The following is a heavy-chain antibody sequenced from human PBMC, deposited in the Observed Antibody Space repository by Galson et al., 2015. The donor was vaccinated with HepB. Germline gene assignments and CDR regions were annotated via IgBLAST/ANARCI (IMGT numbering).Heavy chain of an antibody. J-gene: IGHJ4*02. V-gene: IGHV3-23*01. CDR2: IGGRSDYT. D-gene: IGHD4/OR15-4a*01. CDR3: AKEFVSRHRLTFDF. Sequence: SLRLSCAASGFTFSSNAMAWVRQAPGKGLEWVSAIGGRSDYTYYADSVKGRFTISRDNSKNTLYLQMNSLRGGDTAVYFCAKEFVSRHRLTFDFWGQGALVTVSS. CDR1: GFTFSSNA.